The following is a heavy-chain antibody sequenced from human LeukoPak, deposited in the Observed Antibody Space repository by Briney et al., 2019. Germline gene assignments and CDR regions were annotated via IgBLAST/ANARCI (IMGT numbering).Heavy chain of an antibody. CDR3: ARDSYYDFWSGYYDYYYYYMDV. V-gene: IGHV3-30*01. J-gene: IGHJ6*03. D-gene: IGHD3-3*01. Sequence: PGGSLRLSCAASGFTFSSYAMHWVRQAPGKGLEWVAVISYDGSNKYYADSVKGRFTIPRDNSKNTLYLQMNSLRAEDTAVYYCARDSYYDFWSGYYDYYYYYMDVWGKGTTVTVSS. CDR1: GFTFSSYA. CDR2: ISYDGSNK.